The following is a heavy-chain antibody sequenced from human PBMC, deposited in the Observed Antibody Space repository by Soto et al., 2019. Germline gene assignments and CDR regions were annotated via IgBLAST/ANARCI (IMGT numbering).Heavy chain of an antibody. V-gene: IGHV4-59*01. CDR2: VFYSGSA. CDR3: ARGAADTAMVDS. D-gene: IGHD5-18*01. Sequence: TLSLTCTVSGGSIRSYYTTWIPQPPGKALEWLGYVFYSGSAFYNPSLKSRVTISIHTSKSQFSLQLTSVTAADTAVCYCARGAADTAMVDSWGQGTLVTVSS. CDR1: GGSIRSYY. J-gene: IGHJ4*02.